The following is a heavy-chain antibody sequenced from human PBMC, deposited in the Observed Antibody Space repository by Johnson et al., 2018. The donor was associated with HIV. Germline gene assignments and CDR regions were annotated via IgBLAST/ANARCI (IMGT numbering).Heavy chain of an antibody. CDR3: AKEDSWRCAFDL. CDR1: GFTFSSYG. V-gene: IGHV3-30*18. CDR2: ISFDGSNK. J-gene: IGHJ3*01. Sequence: QVQLVESGGRVVQPGRSLRLSCATSGFTFSSYGMHWVRQAPGKGLEWVAVISFDGSNKYYAESVKGRFTISRDNSKNTLYLQMNSLRPEDTAVIYCAKEDSWRCAFDLWGQGTMVTVSS. D-gene: IGHD3-3*01.